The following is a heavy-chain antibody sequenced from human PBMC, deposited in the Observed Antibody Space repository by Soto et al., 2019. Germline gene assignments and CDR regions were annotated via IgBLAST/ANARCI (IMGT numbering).Heavy chain of an antibody. D-gene: IGHD2-21*02. J-gene: IGHJ6*02. CDR3: ARVPARYVAAGAPYCSGLDL. CDR1: GFTFSYYG. Sequence: QEQMVESGGGVVQPGRSLRLSCAASGFTFSYYGMHWVRQAPGKGLEWVAVIWYDGTNEHYADSVKGRFTISRDNAKNTLSLQMTNLRGDHTAVYYCARVPARYVAAGAPYCSGLDLWGQGTTVTVSS. V-gene: IGHV3-33*01. CDR2: IWYDGTNE.